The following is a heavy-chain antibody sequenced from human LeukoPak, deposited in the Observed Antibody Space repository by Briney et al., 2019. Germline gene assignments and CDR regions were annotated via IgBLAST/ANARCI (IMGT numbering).Heavy chain of an antibody. V-gene: IGHV3-30*02. Sequence: GGSLRLSCAASGFTFSSYGMHWVRQSPGKGLEWVAFIRYDGSNKYYADSVKGRFTISRDNSKNTLYLQMNSLRAEDTAVYYCARFGPEPIDYWGQGTLVTVSS. CDR2: IRYDGSNK. J-gene: IGHJ4*02. CDR1: GFTFSSYG. CDR3: ARFGPEPIDY. D-gene: IGHD1-14*01.